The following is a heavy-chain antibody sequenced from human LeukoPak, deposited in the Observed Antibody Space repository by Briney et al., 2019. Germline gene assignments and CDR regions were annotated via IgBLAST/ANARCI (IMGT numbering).Heavy chain of an antibody. CDR3: AKSGTNYNTYNGLDV. CDR1: GFTISNNA. J-gene: IGHJ6*02. V-gene: IGHV3-23*01. CDR2: IRGGGSDT. D-gene: IGHD4/OR15-4a*01. Sequence: GGSLRLSCAASGFTISNNAMSWVRQAPGKGLEWVSAIRGGGSDTFFADSVKGRCTISRDNSKNTLYLQMNSLRAEDTAVYYCAKSGTNYNTYNGLDVWGQGTTVTVSS.